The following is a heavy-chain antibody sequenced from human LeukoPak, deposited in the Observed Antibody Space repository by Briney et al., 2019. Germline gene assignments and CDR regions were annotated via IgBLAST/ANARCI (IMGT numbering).Heavy chain of an antibody. V-gene: IGHV3-48*03. Sequence: PGGSLRLSCAASEFTFSSYEMNWVRQAPGKGLEWVSYISSSGSTISYADSVKGRFTIPRDNAKNSLYLQMNNLRAEDTAVYYCARREYCSGGTCKGFDPWGQGTLVTVSS. D-gene: IGHD2-15*01. CDR3: ARREYCSGGTCKGFDP. CDR1: EFTFSSYE. CDR2: ISSSGSTI. J-gene: IGHJ5*02.